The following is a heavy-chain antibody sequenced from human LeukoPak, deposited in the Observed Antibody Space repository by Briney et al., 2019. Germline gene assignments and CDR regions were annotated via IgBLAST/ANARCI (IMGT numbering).Heavy chain of an antibody. D-gene: IGHD6-19*01. J-gene: IGHJ4*02. CDR2: IYYSGST. Sequence: PETLSLTCTVSGGSFSSNYWSWIRQPPGKGLEWFGYIYYSGSTNYNPSLKSRVTISVDTSKNQFSLKLNSVTAADTAVYFCARGGSGWWYSFDYWGQGTLVTVSS. CDR3: ARGGSGWWYSFDY. V-gene: IGHV4-59*01. CDR1: GGSFSSNY.